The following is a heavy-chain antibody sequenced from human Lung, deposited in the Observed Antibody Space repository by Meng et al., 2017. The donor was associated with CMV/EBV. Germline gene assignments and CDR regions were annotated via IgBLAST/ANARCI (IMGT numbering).Heavy chain of an antibody. J-gene: IGHJ6*02. V-gene: IGHV3-21*04. CDR3: ARDLYSGSYFGKGYYYGMHV. Sequence: GESXKTSCAASGFTFSDYSMNWVRQAPGKGLEWVSSISSSSTYIHYADSVKGRFTISRDNAKNSVYLHMNSLRAEDTAVYYCARDLYSGSYFGKGYYYGMHVWXQGTTVTVSS. CDR2: ISSSSTYI. D-gene: IGHD1-26*01. CDR1: GFTFSDYS.